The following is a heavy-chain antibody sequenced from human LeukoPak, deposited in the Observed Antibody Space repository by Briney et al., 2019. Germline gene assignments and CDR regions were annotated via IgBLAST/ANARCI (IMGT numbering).Heavy chain of an antibody. V-gene: IGHV3-74*03. J-gene: IGHJ4*02. CDR2: INGDGGTT. Sequence: GGSLRLSCEASEFTFSSYWMHWVRQAPGKGLVWVSHINGDGGTTTYADSVKGRFTISRDNAKNTLYLQMNSLRAEDTAVFYCARSNNYGFDYWGQGTLVTVSS. CDR1: EFTFSSYW. CDR3: ARSNNYGFDY. D-gene: IGHD5-24*01.